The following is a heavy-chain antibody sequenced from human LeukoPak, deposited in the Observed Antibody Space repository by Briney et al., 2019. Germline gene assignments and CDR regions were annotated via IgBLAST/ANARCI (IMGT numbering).Heavy chain of an antibody. J-gene: IGHJ4*02. Sequence: ASVKVSCKASGYTFTSYYMHWVRQAPGQGLEWMGIINPSGGSTSYAQKFPGRVTMTRDTSTSTVYMELSSLRSEDTAVYYCARTRPYGGTGAHFDYWGQGTLVTVSS. D-gene: IGHD4-23*01. CDR1: GYTFTSYY. V-gene: IGHV1-46*01. CDR3: ARTRPYGGTGAHFDY. CDR2: INPSGGST.